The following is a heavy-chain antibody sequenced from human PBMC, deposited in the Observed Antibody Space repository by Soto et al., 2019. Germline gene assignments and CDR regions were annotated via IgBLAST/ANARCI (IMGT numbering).Heavy chain of an antibody. J-gene: IGHJ4*02. V-gene: IGHV3-33*01. D-gene: IGHD6-19*01. CDR1: GFTFSSYG. Sequence: QVQLVESGGGVVQPGRSLRLSCAASGFTFSSYGMHWVRQAPGKGLEWVAVIWYDGSNKYYADSVKGRFTISRDNSKNTVYLQMNSLRAEDTAVYYCARDSSGWYYFDYWGQGTLVTVSS. CDR2: IWYDGSNK. CDR3: ARDSSGWYYFDY.